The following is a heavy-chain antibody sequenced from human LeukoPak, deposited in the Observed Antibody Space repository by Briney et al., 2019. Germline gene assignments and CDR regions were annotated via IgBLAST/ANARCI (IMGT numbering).Heavy chain of an antibody. V-gene: IGHV4-59*12. CDR1: GGSISSYY. Sequence: SETLSLTCTVSGGSISSYYWSWIRQPPGKGLEWIGYIYYSGSTYYNPSLKSRVTISVDTPKNQFSLKVTSVTAADTAVYYCARDNDSRDPPHFDYWGQGTLVTASS. CDR3: ARDNDSRDPPHFDY. D-gene: IGHD3-16*01. CDR2: IYYSGST. J-gene: IGHJ4*02.